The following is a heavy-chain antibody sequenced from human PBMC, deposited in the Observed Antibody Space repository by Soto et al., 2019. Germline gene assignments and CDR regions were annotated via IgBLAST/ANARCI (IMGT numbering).Heavy chain of an antibody. D-gene: IGHD3-22*01. V-gene: IGHV4-31*03. CDR1: GGSISSGGYY. CDR2: IYYSGST. CDR3: ARDGPCYYDSSGYYCWYFDL. Sequence: QVQLQESGPGLVKPSQTLSLTCTVSGGSISSGGYYWSWIRQHPGKGLEWIGYIYYSGSTYYNPSLQGRVTISVDTSKNQFSLKLSSVTAADTAVYYCARDGPCYYDSSGYYCWYFDLWGRGTLVTVSS. J-gene: IGHJ2*01.